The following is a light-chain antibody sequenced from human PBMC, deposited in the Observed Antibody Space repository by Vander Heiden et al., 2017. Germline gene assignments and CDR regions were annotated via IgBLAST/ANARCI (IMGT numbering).Light chain of an antibody. CDR3: QVWDSISDHLV. J-gene: IGLJ2*01. CDR2: DDS. CDR1: NIESKS. V-gene: IGLV3-21*02. Sequence: SYVLTQPPSVSVAPGQTARNTCGGDNIESKSVHGYQQKSGQAPVLVVDDDSDRPSGIPERVSGFNSGNTATLTISRVEAGDEADYYCQVWDSISDHLVFGGGTKLSVL.